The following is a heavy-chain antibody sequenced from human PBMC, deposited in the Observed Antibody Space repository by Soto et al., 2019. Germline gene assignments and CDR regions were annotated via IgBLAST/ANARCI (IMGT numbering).Heavy chain of an antibody. J-gene: IGHJ4*02. V-gene: IGHV3-49*04. Sequence: EVQLVESGGGLVQPGRSLRLSCTASGFTFGDYAMSWVRQAPGKGLEWVGFIRSKAYGGTTEYAASVKGRFTISRDDSKSIAYLQMNSLKTEDTAVYYCTRLSTEVLGNYVSFYFDYWGQGTLVTVSS. CDR2: IRSKAYGGTT. CDR3: TRLSTEVLGNYVSFYFDY. CDR1: GFTFGDYA. D-gene: IGHD4-4*01.